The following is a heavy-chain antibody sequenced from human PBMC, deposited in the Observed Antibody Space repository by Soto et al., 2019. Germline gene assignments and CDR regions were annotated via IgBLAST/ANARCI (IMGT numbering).Heavy chain of an antibody. J-gene: IGHJ4*02. CDR3: ARDRGSGGSCYSV. D-gene: IGHD2-15*01. V-gene: IGHV4-34*01. Sequence: SETLSLTCAVYGGSFSGYYWSWIRQPPGKGLEWIGEINHSGSTNYNPSRKSRVTISVDTSKNQFSLKLSSVTAADTAAYYCARDRGSGGSCYSVWGQGTLVTVSS. CDR1: GGSFSGYY. CDR2: INHSGST.